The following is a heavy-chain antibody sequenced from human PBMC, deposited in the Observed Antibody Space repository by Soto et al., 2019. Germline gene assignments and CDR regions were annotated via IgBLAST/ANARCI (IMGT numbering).Heavy chain of an antibody. CDR3: ARRDGANFSFDF. CDR1: GGTFRSFA. D-gene: IGHD4-17*01. V-gene: IGHV1-69*12. Sequence: QVQLVQSGAEVKKPGSSVKVSCKVSGGTFRSFAISWVRQAPGQGLEWMGEIVPFFGTTNHVQKFQDRVTFTADEYTSTAYMELRSLRSDDTAVYYCARRDGANFSFDFWGQGTLVTVSS. CDR2: IVPFFGTT. J-gene: IGHJ4*02.